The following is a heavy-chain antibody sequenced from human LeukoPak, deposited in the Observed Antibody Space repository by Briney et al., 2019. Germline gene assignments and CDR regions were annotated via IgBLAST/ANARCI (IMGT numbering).Heavy chain of an antibody. V-gene: IGHV1-18*01. CDR2: ISTYNDNT. D-gene: IGHD6-6*01. CDR1: GYTFTSYD. CDR3: ARIQSRIIAARPGNPAFDY. Sequence: ASVNVSCTASGYTFTSYDISWVRQAPGQGLEWMGWISTYNDNTHYAQKLQGRVTMTTDTSTSTVYMELKSLRSDDTAVYYCARIQSRIIAARPGNPAFDYWGRGTLVTVSS. J-gene: IGHJ4*02.